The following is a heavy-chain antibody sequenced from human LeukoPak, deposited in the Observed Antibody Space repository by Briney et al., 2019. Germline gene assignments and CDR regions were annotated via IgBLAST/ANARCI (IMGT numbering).Heavy chain of an antibody. V-gene: IGHV3-7*01. CDR3: ARDFEYSTSWTPYYFDY. Sequence: PGGSLRLSCAASGFTFSRYWMSWVRQSPGKGLKWVANIKQDGSEKYYVDSVKGRFTISRDNAKNSMYLHMNSLRADDTAVYFCARDFEYSTSWTPYYFDYWGQGTLVTVSS. J-gene: IGHJ4*02. D-gene: IGHD6-6*01. CDR2: IKQDGSEK. CDR1: GFTFSRYW.